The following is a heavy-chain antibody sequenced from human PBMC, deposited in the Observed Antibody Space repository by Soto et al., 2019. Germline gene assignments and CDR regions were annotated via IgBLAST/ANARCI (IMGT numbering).Heavy chain of an antibody. V-gene: IGHV1-69*13. CDR3: ARFFFDSSSSHIDY. Sequence: SVKVSCEASGGTFSSYAMSWVRQAPGQGLEWMGGIIPIFGTANYAQKFQGRVTITADESTSTAYMELSSLRSEDTAVYYCARFFFDSSSSHIDYWGQGTLVTVSA. CDR1: GGTFSSYA. D-gene: IGHD6-6*01. CDR2: IIPIFGTA. J-gene: IGHJ4*02.